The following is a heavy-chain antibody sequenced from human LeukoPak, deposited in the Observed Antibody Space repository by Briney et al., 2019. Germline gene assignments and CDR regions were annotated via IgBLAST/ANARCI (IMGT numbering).Heavy chain of an antibody. CDR1: GYTFTSYY. CDR3: ARDLGIVGATQPRGIDY. V-gene: IGHV1-46*01. CDR2: INPSGGST. J-gene: IGHJ4*02. Sequence: ASVKVSCKASGYTFTSYYMHWVRQAPGQGLEWMGIINPSGGSTSYAQKFQGRVTMTRDTSTSTVYMELSSLRSEDTAVYYCARDLGIVGATQPRGIDYWGQGTLVTVSS. D-gene: IGHD1-26*01.